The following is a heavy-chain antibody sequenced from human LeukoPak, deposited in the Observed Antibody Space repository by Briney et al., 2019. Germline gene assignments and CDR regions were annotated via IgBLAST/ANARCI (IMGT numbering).Heavy chain of an antibody. CDR3: ARRGRPAASWLFDL. Sequence: GESLKISCAGSGYTFIAYWIAWVRQTPGKGLEWMGDIYPSDSDSRYSPSFQGQVTISVDKSITTAYLQWSSLKASDTGIYYCARRGRPAASWLFDLWGRGTLVTVSS. CDR2: IYPSDSDS. D-gene: IGHD2-2*01. CDR1: GYTFIAYW. V-gene: IGHV5-51*01. J-gene: IGHJ2*01.